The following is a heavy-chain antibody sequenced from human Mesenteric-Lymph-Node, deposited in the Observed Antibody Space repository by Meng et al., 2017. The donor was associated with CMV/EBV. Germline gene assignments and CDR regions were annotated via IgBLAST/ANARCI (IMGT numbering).Heavy chain of an antibody. CDR1: GFTFSSYE. CDR2: ISSSGSTI. V-gene: IGHV3-48*03. J-gene: IGHJ6*02. CDR3: ARAGSTSCYLGFDVCYYYGMDV. Sequence: GGSLRLSCAASGFTFSSYEMNWVRQAPGKGLEWVSYISSSGSTIYYADSVKGRFTISRDNAKNSLYLQMNSLRAEDTAVYYCARAGSTSCYLGFDVCYYYGMDVWGQGTTVTVSS. D-gene: IGHD2-2*01.